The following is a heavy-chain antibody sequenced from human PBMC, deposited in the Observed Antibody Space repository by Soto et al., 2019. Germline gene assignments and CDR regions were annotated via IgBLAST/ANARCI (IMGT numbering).Heavy chain of an antibody. CDR3: VKALGEYSGNSLNY. D-gene: IGHD6-6*01. CDR1: GFTFDDYA. J-gene: IGHJ4*02. CDR2: ISWNSGTL. V-gene: IGHV3-9*01. Sequence: EVHLVESGGGLVQPGRSLRLSCAASGFTFDDYAKHWVRQAPGKGLEWVSGISWNSGTLGYADSVKGRFTISRDNAKKSLYLQMNSLRAEDTALYYCVKALGEYSGNSLNYWGQGTLVTVSS.